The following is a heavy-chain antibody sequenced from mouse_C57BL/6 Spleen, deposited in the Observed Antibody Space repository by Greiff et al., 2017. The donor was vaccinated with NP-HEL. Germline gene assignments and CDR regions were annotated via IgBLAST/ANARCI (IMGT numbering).Heavy chain of an antibody. CDR1: GYTFTSYW. V-gene: IGHV1-64*01. CDR3: ARKVAGAMDY. Sequence: VQLQQPGAELVKPGASVKLSCKASGYTFTSYWMNWVKQRPGQGLEWIGMINPNCGSTSYNEKFKSKATLTVDKSSSTAYMQLSSLTSEDSAVYYCARKVAGAMDYWGQGTSVTVSS. CDR2: INPNCGST. J-gene: IGHJ4*01. D-gene: IGHD1-1*01.